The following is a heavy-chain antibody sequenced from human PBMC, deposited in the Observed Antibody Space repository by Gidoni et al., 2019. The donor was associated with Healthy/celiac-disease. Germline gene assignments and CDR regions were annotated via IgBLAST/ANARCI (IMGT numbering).Heavy chain of an antibody. CDR1: GFTFSSYA. CDR3: ARGDIWFGELFQSGAFDI. V-gene: IGHV3-30*04. J-gene: IGHJ3*02. D-gene: IGHD3-10*01. Sequence: QVQLVESGGGVVQPGRSLRLSCAASGFTFSSYAMPWVRQAPGKGLGWVAVISYDGSNKYYADSVKGRFTISRDNSKNTLYLQMNSLRAEDTAVYYCARGDIWFGELFQSGAFDIWGQGTMVTVSS. CDR2: ISYDGSNK.